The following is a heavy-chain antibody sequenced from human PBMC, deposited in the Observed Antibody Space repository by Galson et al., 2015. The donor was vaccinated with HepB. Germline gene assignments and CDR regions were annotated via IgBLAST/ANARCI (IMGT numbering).Heavy chain of an antibody. J-gene: IGHJ6*03. CDR3: ALFVVPAAIGVDYYYYYMDV. Sequence: SVKVSCKASGYTFTSYDINWVRQATGQGLEWMGWMNPNSGNTGYAQKFQGRVTMTRNTSISTAYMELSSLRSEDTAVYYCALFVVPAAIGVDYYYYYMDVWGKGTTVTVSS. D-gene: IGHD2-2*02. V-gene: IGHV1-8*01. CDR2: MNPNSGNT. CDR1: GYTFTSYD.